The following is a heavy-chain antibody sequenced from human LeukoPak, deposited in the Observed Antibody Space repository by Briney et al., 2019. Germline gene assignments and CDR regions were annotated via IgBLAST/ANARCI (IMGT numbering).Heavy chain of an antibody. CDR3: ARGAYSYGYYFDY. J-gene: IGHJ4*02. V-gene: IGHV3-33*01. CDR1: GFTFSSYG. D-gene: IGHD5-18*01. CDR2: IWYDGSNK. Sequence: GGSLRLSCAASGFTFSSYGMHWVRQAPGKGLEWVAVIWYDGSNKYYAYSVKGRFTISRDNSKNTLYLQMNSLRAEDTAVYYCARGAYSYGYYFDYWGQGTLVTVSS.